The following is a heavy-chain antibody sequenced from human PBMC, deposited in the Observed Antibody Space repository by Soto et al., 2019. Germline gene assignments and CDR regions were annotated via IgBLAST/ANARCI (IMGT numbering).Heavy chain of an antibody. CDR3: AKPKGADIPFDS. CDR1: GFAFSRDG. Sequence: QVQLVESGGGVVQPGKSLRLSCAAAGFAFSRDGMHWVRQAPGKGLEWVAVISFDGSDKYYADSVKGRFTISRDNSKNTVDLPMNSLRTEDTALYYWAKPKGADIPFDSWGQGTLVTVSP. CDR2: ISFDGSDK. V-gene: IGHV3-30*18. J-gene: IGHJ4*02. D-gene: IGHD3-9*01.